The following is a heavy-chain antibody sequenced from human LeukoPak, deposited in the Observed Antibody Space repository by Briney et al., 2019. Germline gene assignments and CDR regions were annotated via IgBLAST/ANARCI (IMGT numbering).Heavy chain of an antibody. CDR2: IRTKAYAGTA. D-gene: IGHD1-1*01. CDR3: TRVGSTYSWNEEWFDP. J-gene: IGHJ5*02. CDR1: GLIFGDYA. V-gene: IGHV3-49*04. Sequence: PGGSLRLSCTVSGLIFGDYAVSWVRQAPGKGLEWVGLIRTKAYAGTAEFAASVRGRFTMSRDDSKGIAYLQMNSLKTEDTAVYYCTRVGSTYSWNEEWFDPWGQGTLVTVSS.